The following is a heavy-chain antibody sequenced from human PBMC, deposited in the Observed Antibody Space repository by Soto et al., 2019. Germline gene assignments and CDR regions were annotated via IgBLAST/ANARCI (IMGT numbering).Heavy chain of an antibody. Sequence: EVQLMESGGALVQPGGSLRLSCIASGFTFSTFAMNWVRQAPGKGLEWVSTVSGGGDSTYYADSVKGRFTISRDNSKNPLYLQMHSLRAEDPAVYYCAKDSTYYNFWSAFSYWGQGTMVTVSS. D-gene: IGHD3-3*01. V-gene: IGHV3-23*01. J-gene: IGHJ4*02. CDR3: AKDSTYYNFWSAFSY. CDR2: VSGGGDST. CDR1: GFTFSTFA.